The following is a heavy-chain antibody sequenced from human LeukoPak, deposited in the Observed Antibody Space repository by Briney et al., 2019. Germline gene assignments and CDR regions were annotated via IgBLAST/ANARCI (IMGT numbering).Heavy chain of an antibody. CDR2: IYYSGST. D-gene: IGHD2-21*02. Sequence: PSETLSLTCTVSGGSISSSSYYWGWIRQPPGKGLEWIGSIYYSGSTYYNPSLKSRVTISVDTSKNQFSLKLSSVTAADTAVYYCARGDSTATPKYFQYWGQGTLVTVSS. CDR3: ARGDSTATPKYFQY. V-gene: IGHV4-39*01. CDR1: GGSISSSSYY. J-gene: IGHJ1*01.